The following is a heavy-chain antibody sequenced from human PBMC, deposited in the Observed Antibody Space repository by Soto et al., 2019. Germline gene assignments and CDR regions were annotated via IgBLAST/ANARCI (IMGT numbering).Heavy chain of an antibody. Sequence: EVQLVESGGGLVKPGGSLRLSCAASGFTFSNAWMNWVRQAPGKGLEWVGRIKSKTDGGTTDYAAPVKGRFTISKDDSKNTPYLQMNSLKTEDTAVYYCTTDWNYYYYYGMDVWGQGTTVTVSS. J-gene: IGHJ6*02. CDR1: GFTFSNAW. CDR3: TTDWNYYYYYGMDV. V-gene: IGHV3-15*07. D-gene: IGHD1-1*01. CDR2: IKSKTDGGTT.